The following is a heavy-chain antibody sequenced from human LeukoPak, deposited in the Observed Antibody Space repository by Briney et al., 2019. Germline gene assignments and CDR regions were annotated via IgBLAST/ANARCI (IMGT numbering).Heavy chain of an antibody. Sequence: GGSLRLSCAASRFXFSSYWTTWVRQAPGKGLEWVANIRQDGSEYYYVASVKGRFTISRDNAKNSLYLQMNSLRAEDTAVYYCARLTSYGSGSYSFEYWGQGTPVTVSS. CDR3: ARLTSYGSGSYSFEY. CDR2: IRQDGSEY. J-gene: IGHJ4*02. V-gene: IGHV3-7*04. CDR1: RFXFSSYW. D-gene: IGHD3-10*01.